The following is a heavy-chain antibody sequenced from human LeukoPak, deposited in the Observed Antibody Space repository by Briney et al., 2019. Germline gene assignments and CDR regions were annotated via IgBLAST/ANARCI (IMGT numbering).Heavy chain of an antibody. CDR1: GGTFRTHA. CDR3: GSLYNWKDEEYYYMDV. Sequence: SVKVSCKASGGTFRTHAFSWVRQAPGQRLEWMGGIIPLFDTANYAQKFRGRITITTDESTSTAYMELGSLRSEDTAVYYCGSLYNWKDEEYYYMDVWGKGTTVTVSS. J-gene: IGHJ6*03. D-gene: IGHD1-1*01. V-gene: IGHV1-69*05. CDR2: IIPLFDTA.